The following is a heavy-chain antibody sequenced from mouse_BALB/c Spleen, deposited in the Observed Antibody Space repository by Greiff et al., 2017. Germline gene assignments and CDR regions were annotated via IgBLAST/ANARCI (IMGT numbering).Heavy chain of an antibody. Sequence: DVKLVESGGGLVKPGGSLKLSCAASGFTFSSYAMSWVRQTPEKRLEWVATISSGGSYTYYPDSVKGRFTISRDNAKNTLYLQMSSLRSEDTAMYYCARQGDRGMDYWGQGTSVTVSS. D-gene: IGHD3-1*01. J-gene: IGHJ4*01. CDR1: GFTFSSYA. CDR2: ISSGGSYT. V-gene: IGHV5-9-3*01. CDR3: ARQGDRGMDY.